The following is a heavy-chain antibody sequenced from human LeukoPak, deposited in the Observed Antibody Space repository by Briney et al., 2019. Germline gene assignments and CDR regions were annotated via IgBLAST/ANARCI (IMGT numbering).Heavy chain of an antibody. CDR1: GFTFSNYA. Sequence: PGGSLRLSCAASGFTFSNYAMNWVRQAPWKGLEWVSSISSSSSYIYYADSVKGRFTISRDNAKNSLYLQMNSLRAEDTAVYYCARGLYCSGGSCYGLYYFDYWGQGTLVTVSS. D-gene: IGHD2-15*01. CDR3: ARGLYCSGGSCYGLYYFDY. J-gene: IGHJ4*02. CDR2: ISSSSSYI. V-gene: IGHV3-21*01.